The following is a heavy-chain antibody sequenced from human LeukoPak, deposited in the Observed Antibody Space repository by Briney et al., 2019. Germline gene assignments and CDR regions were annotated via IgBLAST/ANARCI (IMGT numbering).Heavy chain of an antibody. V-gene: IGHV1-18*01. D-gene: IGHD1-1*01. CDR1: GYTFTSYG. J-gene: IGHJ4*02. Sequence: ASVTISCKASGYTFTSYGISWVRQAPGQGLEWMGWISAYNGNTNYAQKPQGRVTMTTDTSTSTAYMELRSLRSDDTAVYYCARLNAGTLACWGQGTLVTVSS. CDR2: ISAYNGNT. CDR3: ARLNAGTLAC.